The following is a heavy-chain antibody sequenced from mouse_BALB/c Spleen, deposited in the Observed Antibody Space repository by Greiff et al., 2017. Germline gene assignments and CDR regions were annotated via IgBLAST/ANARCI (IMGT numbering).Heavy chain of an antibody. D-gene: IGHD1-1*01. J-gene: IGHJ4*01. CDR3: TRGGTVEMDY. CDR1: GYTFTSYY. Sequence: VKLQQPGAELVKPGASVKLSCKASGYTFTSYYMYWVKQRPGQGLEWIGGINPSNGGTNFNEKFKSKATLTVDKSSSTAYMQLSSLTSEDSAVYYCTRGGTVEMDYWGQGTSVTVSS. V-gene: IGHV1S81*02. CDR2: INPSNGGT.